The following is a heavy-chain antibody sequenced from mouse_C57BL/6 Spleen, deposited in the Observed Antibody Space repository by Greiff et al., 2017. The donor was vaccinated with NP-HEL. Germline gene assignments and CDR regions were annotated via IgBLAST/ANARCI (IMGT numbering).Heavy chain of an antibody. CDR1: GYSFTGYY. CDR3: ARLGEITTVVASDY. D-gene: IGHD1-1*01. Sequence: EVQLQQSGPELVKPGASVKISCKASGYSFTGYYMHWVKHSSEKSLEWIGEINPSTGGTSYNQKFKGKATLTVDKSSSTAYMQLKSLTSEDSAVYYCARLGEITTVVASDYWGQGTTLTVSS. V-gene: IGHV1-43*01. CDR2: INPSTGGT. J-gene: IGHJ2*01.